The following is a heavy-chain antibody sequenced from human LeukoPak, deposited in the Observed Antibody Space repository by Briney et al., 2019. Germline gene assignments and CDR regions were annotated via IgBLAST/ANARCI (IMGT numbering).Heavy chain of an antibody. V-gene: IGHV3-7*01. J-gene: IGHJ4*02. D-gene: IGHD6-13*01. CDR2: KKQDRSEK. Sequence: GGSLRLSCVASGFTFSSYWINWVRRAPGKGLEWVGNKKQDRSEKYYVDSVKGRFTISRDNSKNTLYLQMNSLRAEDTAVYYCAKAYSSSWSGIDYWGQGTLVTVSS. CDR1: GFTFSSYW. CDR3: AKAYSSSWSGIDY.